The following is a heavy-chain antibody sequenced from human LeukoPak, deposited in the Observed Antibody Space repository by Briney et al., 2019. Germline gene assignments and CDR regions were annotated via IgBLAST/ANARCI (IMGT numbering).Heavy chain of an antibody. J-gene: IGHJ3*01. D-gene: IGHD4-17*01. V-gene: IGHV3-23*01. CDR2: IRGSGDGT. CDR1: GFTFSSFA. Sequence: GGSLRLSCAASGFTFSSFAMTWVRQAPGKGLEWVSSIRGSGDGTSYADSVKGRFTMSRDNSKNTLYLQMNSLRAEDTAIYYCGRDPNGDYVGAFDFSGQGTLVTVSS. CDR3: GRDPNGDYVGAFDF.